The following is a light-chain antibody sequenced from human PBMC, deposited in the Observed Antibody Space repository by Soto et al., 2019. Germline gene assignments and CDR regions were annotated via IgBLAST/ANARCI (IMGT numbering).Light chain of an antibody. Sequence: DIQMTQSPSSVSASVGDRVTITCRASQGISNWLAWYQQQPGKAPELLIYAASSLQSGVPSRFSGGGSGTHFTLIISSLQPEDFATYYCQQTNTFLPLTFGGGTKVDIK. CDR3: QQTNTFLPLT. CDR1: QGISNW. J-gene: IGKJ4*01. CDR2: AAS. V-gene: IGKV1-12*01.